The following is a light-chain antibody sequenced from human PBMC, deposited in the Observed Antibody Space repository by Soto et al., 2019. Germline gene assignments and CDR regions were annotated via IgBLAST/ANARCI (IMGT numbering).Light chain of an antibody. CDR1: QNVNSN. V-gene: IGKV3-15*01. CDR3: QQDNDWPPMYT. Sequence: EIVMTQSPATLSMSPGERATLSCRSTQNVNSNLAWYQHRPGQAPRLLIYGASISPTGIPARFSGSGSGTEFTLTIDSLQSEDFAGYYCQQDNDWPPMYTFGQGTKLESK. CDR2: GAS. J-gene: IGKJ2*01.